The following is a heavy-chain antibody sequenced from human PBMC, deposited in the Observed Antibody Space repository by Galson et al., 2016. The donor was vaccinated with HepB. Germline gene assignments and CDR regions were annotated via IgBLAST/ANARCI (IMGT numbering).Heavy chain of an antibody. J-gene: IGHJ6*02. CDR3: ARGSSHGLDV. D-gene: IGHD6-6*01. CDR2: IYTDGSVT. V-gene: IGHV3-74*01. CDR1: GLTFSSFP. Sequence: SLRLSCAASGLTFSSFPIHWVRQAPGKGLVWASRIYTDGSVTSYADSVKGRLTISRDNAKHTVYLQMTSLRGEDTAVYYCARGSSHGLDVWGQGTTVTISS.